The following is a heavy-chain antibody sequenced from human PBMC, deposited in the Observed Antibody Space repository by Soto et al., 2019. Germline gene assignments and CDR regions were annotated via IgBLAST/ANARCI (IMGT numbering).Heavy chain of an antibody. J-gene: IGHJ6*02. CDR2: IIPIFGTA. V-gene: IGHV1-69*13. Sequence: SVKVSCKASGGTFSSYAISWVRQAPGQGLGWMGGIIPIFGTANYAQKFQGRVTITAGESTSTAYMELSSLRSEDTAVYYCARLVGCSSTSCYLYYGMDVWGQGTTVTVSS. CDR1: GGTFSSYA. D-gene: IGHD2-2*01. CDR3: ARLVGCSSTSCYLYYGMDV.